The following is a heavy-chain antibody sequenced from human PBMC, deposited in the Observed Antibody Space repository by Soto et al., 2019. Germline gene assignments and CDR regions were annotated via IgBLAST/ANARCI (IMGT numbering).Heavy chain of an antibody. V-gene: IGHV2-5*02. J-gene: IGHJ4*02. CDR2: IYWDDDK. CDR3: AHRVDYRGSCHTGDFYY. D-gene: IGHD2-15*01. Sequence: QITLKESGPTLVKPTQTLTLTCSFSGFSLSTTGVAVGCIRQPPGKALECLVLIYWDDDKRYSPSLKSRLTITRATSKHQVFLTMTDMDPVDTATYYCAHRVDYRGSCHTGDFYYWGQGTLVTVSS. CDR1: GFSLSTTGVA.